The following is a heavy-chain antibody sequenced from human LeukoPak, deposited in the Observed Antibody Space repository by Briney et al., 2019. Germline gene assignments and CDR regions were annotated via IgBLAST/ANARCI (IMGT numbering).Heavy chain of an antibody. V-gene: IGHV3-48*04. CDR3: ARGAYYYYMDV. J-gene: IGHJ6*03. CDR1: GFTLSDYS. CDR2: ISSSSSTI. Sequence: GGSLRLSCAASGFTLSDYSMYWVRQAPGKGLEWVSYISSSSSTIYYAGSVKGRFTISRDNAKNSLYLQMNSLRAQDTAVYYCARGAYYYYMDVWGKGTTVTVSS.